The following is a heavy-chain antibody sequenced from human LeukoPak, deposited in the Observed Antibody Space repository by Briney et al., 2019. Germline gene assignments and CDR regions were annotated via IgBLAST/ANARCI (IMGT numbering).Heavy chain of an antibody. D-gene: IGHD2-15*01. J-gene: IGHJ4*02. CDR1: GYSFTSYW. V-gene: IGHV5-51*01. Sequence: GESLRISCKGSGYSFTSYWINWVRQMPGKGLEWMGIIYPGDSDTRYSPSFQGQVTISADKSISTAYLQWSSLKASDTAMYYCARYCSGGSCYPIRTDYWGQGTLVTVPS. CDR2: IYPGDSDT. CDR3: ARYCSGGSCYPIRTDY.